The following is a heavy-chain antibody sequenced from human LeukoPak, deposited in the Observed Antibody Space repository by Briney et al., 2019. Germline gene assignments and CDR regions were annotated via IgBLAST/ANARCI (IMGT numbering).Heavy chain of an antibody. V-gene: IGHV4-4*02. J-gene: IGHJ6*02. CDR3: ARDGRYCSGGSCYLDYYGMDV. CDR1: GDSINSLDL. CDR2: MYLSGTT. D-gene: IGHD2-15*01. Sequence: SETLSLTCTVSGDSINSLDLWSWVRQPPGKGLEWIGEMYLSGTTHSNPSVKSRVTISVDTSKNQFSLKLSSVTAADTAVYYCARDGRYCSGGSCYLDYYGMDVWGQGTTVTVSS.